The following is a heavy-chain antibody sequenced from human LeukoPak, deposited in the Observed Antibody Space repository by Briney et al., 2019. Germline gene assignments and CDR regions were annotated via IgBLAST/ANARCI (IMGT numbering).Heavy chain of an antibody. CDR1: GGSISSSRNY. CDR2: IYHSGTT. CDR3: ARAKSGIAAAGPKDY. V-gene: IGHV4-39*07. J-gene: IGHJ4*02. D-gene: IGHD6-13*01. Sequence: SETLSLTCTVSGGSISSSRNYWGWIRQPPGKGLEWIASIYHSGTTYYNPSLKSRVTISVDTSKNQFSLKLSSVTAADTAVYYCARAKSGIAAAGPKDYWGQGTLVTVSS.